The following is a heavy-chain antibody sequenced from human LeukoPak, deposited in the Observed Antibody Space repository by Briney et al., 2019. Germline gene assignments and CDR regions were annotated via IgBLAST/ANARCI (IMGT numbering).Heavy chain of an antibody. CDR3: AKRALAGFYFDY. CDR1: GYTFTNYG. V-gene: IGHV1-18*01. CDR2: ISAYSGNT. J-gene: IGHJ4*02. D-gene: IGHD6-19*01. Sequence: AASVKVSCKASGYTFTNYGISWVRQAPGQGLEWMGWISAYSGNTNYAQNLQGRVTMTTDTSTRTVYMELRSLISDDTAVYYCAKRALAGFYFDYWGQGTLVTVSS.